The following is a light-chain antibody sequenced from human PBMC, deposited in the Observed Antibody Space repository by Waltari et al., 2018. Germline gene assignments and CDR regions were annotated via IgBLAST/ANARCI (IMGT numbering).Light chain of an antibody. CDR3: IQTLQRAS. Sequence: DIVMTQTPLSLTVTLGEPASISCRSSQSLLYSNGKHYLNWYLQKPGQPPHLLIYYVSNRAVGVPDRFSGSGSGTDFTPKISRVEAEDVGVYYCIQTLQRASFGGGTKVEIK. V-gene: IGKV2-28*01. CDR1: QSLLYSNGKHY. J-gene: IGKJ4*01. CDR2: YVS.